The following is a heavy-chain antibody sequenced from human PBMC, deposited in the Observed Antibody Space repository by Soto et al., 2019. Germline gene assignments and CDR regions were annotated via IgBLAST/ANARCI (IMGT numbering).Heavy chain of an antibody. CDR3: ARDGYYDFWSGYGLYFCYGFDV. J-gene: IGHJ6*02. CDR2: ISSSGRRA. Sequence: HPGGSLRLSCGTSGFTFANYGMGGVRQAPGKGLYWVSGISSSGRRAYYADSVKGRFTISRDNSKNTLYLQMNSLRAEDTAVYYCARDGYYDFWSGYGLYFCYGFDVWGQGTTVTVSS. CDR1: GFTFANYG. V-gene: IGHV3-NL1*01. D-gene: IGHD3-3*01.